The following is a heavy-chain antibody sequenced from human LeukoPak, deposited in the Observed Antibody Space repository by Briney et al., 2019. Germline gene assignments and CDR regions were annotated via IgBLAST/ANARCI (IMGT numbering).Heavy chain of an antibody. J-gene: IGHJ4*02. Sequence: SETLSLTCAVYGGSFSGFYWSWIRQPPGKGLEWIGGINHSGSTNYNPSLKSRVTVSVDTSKHHSSLKLSSVTAADTAVYYCARGRLNYCGSGSYFRFDYWGQGALVTVSS. D-gene: IGHD3-10*01. CDR1: GGSFSGFY. CDR2: INHSGST. CDR3: ARGRLNYCGSGSYFRFDY. V-gene: IGHV4-34*01.